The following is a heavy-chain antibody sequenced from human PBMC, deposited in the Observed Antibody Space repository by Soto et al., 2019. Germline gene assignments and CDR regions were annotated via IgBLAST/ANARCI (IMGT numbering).Heavy chain of an antibody. CDR3: VQGMAVARQWLRY. V-gene: IGHV3-30*03. CDR2: ISGDGRDT. D-gene: IGHD6-19*01. J-gene: IGHJ4*02. Sequence: QVQLVESGGGVVQPERSLRLSCAASGFTFSSYGMHWVRQAPGKGLEWVAAISGDGRDTYYGDSVKGRFTISRDNSRNTLYVQMNSLRVEDTAVYYCVQGMAVARQWLRYWGQGTLVTVSS. CDR1: GFTFSSYG.